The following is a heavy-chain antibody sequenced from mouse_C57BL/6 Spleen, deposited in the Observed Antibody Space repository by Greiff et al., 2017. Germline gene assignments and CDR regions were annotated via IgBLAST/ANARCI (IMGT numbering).Heavy chain of an antibody. Sequence: VQLQQSGAELMKPGASVKLSCKATGYTFTGYWIEWVKQRPGHGLEWIGEILPGSGSTNYNEKFKGKATFTADTSSNTAYMQLSSLTTEDYAIDYCARREVFITTVVATDYWGQGTTLTVSS. V-gene: IGHV1-9*01. D-gene: IGHD1-1*01. J-gene: IGHJ2*01. CDR3: ARREVFITTVVATDY. CDR1: GYTFTGYW. CDR2: ILPGSGST.